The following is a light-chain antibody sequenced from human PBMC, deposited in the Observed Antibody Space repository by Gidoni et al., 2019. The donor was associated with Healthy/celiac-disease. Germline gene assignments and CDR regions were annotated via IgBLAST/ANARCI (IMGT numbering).Light chain of an antibody. CDR1: SSDVGGYNY. V-gene: IGLV2-14*01. CDR2: EVS. Sequence: QSALTQPASVPGSPGQSITISCTGTSSDVGGYNYVSWYQQHPGKAPKLMIYEVSNRPSGVSNRFSGSKSGYTASLTISGLQAEDEADYYCSSYTSSSTRRVFGTGTKVTVL. J-gene: IGLJ1*01. CDR3: SSYTSSSTRRV.